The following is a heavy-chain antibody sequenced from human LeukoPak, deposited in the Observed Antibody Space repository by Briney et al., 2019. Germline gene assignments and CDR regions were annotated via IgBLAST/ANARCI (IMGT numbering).Heavy chain of an antibody. J-gene: IGHJ4*02. Sequence: GGSLRLSCAASGFTFSSYAMSWVRQAPGKGLEWVSAISGGGGSTYYADSVKGRFTISRDNSKNTLYLQMNSLRAEDTAVCYCAKVVLTGILTGYYNWGQGTLVTVSS. CDR1: GFTFSSYA. CDR3: AKVVLTGILTGYYN. V-gene: IGHV3-23*01. CDR2: ISGGGGST. D-gene: IGHD3-9*01.